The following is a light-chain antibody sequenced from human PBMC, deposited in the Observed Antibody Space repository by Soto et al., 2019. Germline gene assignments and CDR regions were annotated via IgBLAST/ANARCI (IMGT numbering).Light chain of an antibody. V-gene: IGLV2-14*01. CDR2: DVS. CDR3: SSYTSSSTIGV. CDR1: SSDVGGYNY. J-gene: IGLJ1*01. Sequence: QSALTQPASVSGSPGQSITISCTGTSSDVGGYNYVPWYQQHPGKAPKLMIYDVSNRPSGVSNRFSGSKSGNTASLTISGLQAEDEADYYCSSYTSSSTIGVFGTGTKVTVL.